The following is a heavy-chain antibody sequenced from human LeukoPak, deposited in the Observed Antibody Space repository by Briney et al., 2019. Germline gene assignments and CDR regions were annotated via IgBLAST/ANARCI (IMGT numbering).Heavy chain of an antibody. V-gene: IGHV3-23*01. D-gene: IGHD3-16*01. Sequence: PGGSLILSCAASGFTFSSYPMSWVRQAPGKGLEWVSGINNRGGSTYNADSVKGRFTISRDNSKNTLYLQMNSLRVEDTAVYYCAKAFGLSRHGMDVWGQGTTVTVSS. CDR2: INNRGGST. CDR3: AKAFGLSRHGMDV. CDR1: GFTFSSYP. J-gene: IGHJ6*02.